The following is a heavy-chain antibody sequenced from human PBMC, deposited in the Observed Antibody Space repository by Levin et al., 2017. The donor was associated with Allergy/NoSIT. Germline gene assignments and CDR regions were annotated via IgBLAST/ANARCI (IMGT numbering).Heavy chain of an antibody. CDR3: ARVDYSDEGIGY. Sequence: GGSLRLSCAASGFTFNNYWMTWVRQAPGKGLEWVANIKQDSSQKNYMDSVKGRFTISRDNVKNSLYLQMNSLRAEDTALYYCARVDYSDEGIGYWGQGTLVTVSS. V-gene: IGHV3-7*01. CDR2: IKQDSSQK. J-gene: IGHJ4*02. D-gene: IGHD4-17*01. CDR1: GFTFNNYW.